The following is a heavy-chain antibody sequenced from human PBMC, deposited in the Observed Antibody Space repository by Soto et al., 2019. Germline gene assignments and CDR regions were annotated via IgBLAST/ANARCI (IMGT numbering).Heavy chain of an antibody. D-gene: IGHD6-13*01. Sequence: QVQLVQSGAEVKKPGASVKVSCKASGYTFTSYYMHWVRQAPGQGLEWMGIINPSGGSTSYAQKFQGRVTMTRDTSTSTVYMELSSLRSEDTAVYYCASNSAQQQLGYWYFDLWGRGTLVTVSS. CDR2: INPSGGST. J-gene: IGHJ2*01. CDR3: ASNSAQQQLGYWYFDL. CDR1: GYTFTSYY. V-gene: IGHV1-46*01.